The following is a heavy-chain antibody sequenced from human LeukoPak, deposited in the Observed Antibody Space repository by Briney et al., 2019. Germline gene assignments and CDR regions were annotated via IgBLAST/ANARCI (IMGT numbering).Heavy chain of an antibody. CDR3: AKIGSGIDY. CDR2: ISGSGGSK. D-gene: IGHD6-19*01. Sequence: GGSLRLSCAASGFTFSSYAMSWVRQAPGKGLEWVSAISGSGGSKYYADSEKGRFTISRDNSKNTLYLQMNSLRAEHTAVYYCAKIGSGIDYWGQGTLVTVSS. CDR1: GFTFSSYA. J-gene: IGHJ4*02. V-gene: IGHV3-23*01.